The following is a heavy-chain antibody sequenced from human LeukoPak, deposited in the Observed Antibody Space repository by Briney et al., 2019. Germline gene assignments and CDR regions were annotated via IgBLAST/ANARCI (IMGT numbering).Heavy chain of an antibody. Sequence: SVKVSCKASGGTFSSYAISWVRQAPGQGLEWMGGIIPIFGTANYAQKFQGRVTITADKSTSTAYMELSSLRSEDTAVYYCARDARGYSGYDDFNWFDPWGQGTLVTVSS. CDR1: GGTFSSYA. CDR2: IIPIFGTA. CDR3: ARDARGYSGYDDFNWFDP. D-gene: IGHD5-12*01. V-gene: IGHV1-69*06. J-gene: IGHJ5*02.